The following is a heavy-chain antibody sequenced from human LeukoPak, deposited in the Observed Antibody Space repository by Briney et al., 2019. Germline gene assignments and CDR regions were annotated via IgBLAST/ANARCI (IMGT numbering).Heavy chain of an antibody. CDR3: ARDHSNDDY. CDR2: IKQDGSEK. V-gene: IGHV3-7*01. CDR1: GFTFSSSW. Sequence: GRSLRLSCAASGFTFSSSWMSWVRQAPGNGLEWVANIKQDGSEKYYVDSVKGRFTISRDNAKNSLYLQMNSLRAEDTAVYYCARDHSNDDYWGQGTLVTVSS. J-gene: IGHJ4*02. D-gene: IGHD4-11*01.